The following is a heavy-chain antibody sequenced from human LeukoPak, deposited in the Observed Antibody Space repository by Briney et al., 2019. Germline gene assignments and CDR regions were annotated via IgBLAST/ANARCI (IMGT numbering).Heavy chain of an antibody. CDR1: GFTFSSHA. Sequence: GGSLRLSCAASGFTFSSHAMSWVRQAPGKGLEWVSAISGSGGRTHYADSVKGRFTISRDNSKNTLYLQMNSLRAEDTAVYYCAKVPPWFGELGYFDYWGQGTLVTVPS. J-gene: IGHJ4*02. D-gene: IGHD3-10*01. CDR2: ISGSGGRT. V-gene: IGHV3-23*01. CDR3: AKVPPWFGELGYFDY.